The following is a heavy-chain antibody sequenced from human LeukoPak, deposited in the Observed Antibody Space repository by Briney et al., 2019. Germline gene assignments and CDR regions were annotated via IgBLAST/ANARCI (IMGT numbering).Heavy chain of an antibody. D-gene: IGHD3-16*01. CDR3: ARDFLHLGG. CDR2: IYSGGST. J-gene: IGHJ3*01. CDR1: GFTVSSNY. Sequence: PGGSLRLSCAASGFTVSSNYMSWFRQAPGKGLKGVSVIYSGGSTYYADSAKGRFTISRDNSKNTLYFQMNSLRAVDRAVYYCARDFLHLGGRGQGTMVTVSS. V-gene: IGHV3-66*01.